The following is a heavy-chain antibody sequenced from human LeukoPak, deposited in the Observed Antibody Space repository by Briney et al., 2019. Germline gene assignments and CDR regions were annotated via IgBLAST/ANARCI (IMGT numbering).Heavy chain of an antibody. D-gene: IGHD1-1*01. CDR2: ITSSGTHT. CDR3: GHPELP. V-gene: IGHV3-23*01. Sequence: PGGSLRLSCAASGFTFSSYPMSWVRQAPGKGLEWVSGITSSGTHTYYVDSVKGRFTISRDNSKNMLYVQMTSLRAEDTAVYYCGHPELPWGQGTLVTVSS. CDR1: GFTFSSYP. J-gene: IGHJ4*02.